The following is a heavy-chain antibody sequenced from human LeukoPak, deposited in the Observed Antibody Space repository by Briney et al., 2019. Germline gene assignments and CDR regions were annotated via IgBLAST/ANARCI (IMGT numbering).Heavy chain of an antibody. CDR1: GFTFSSYS. CDR2: ISSSSSYI. D-gene: IGHD5-18*01. V-gene: IGHV3-21*01. CDR3: ARARGYRNWFDP. J-gene: IGHJ5*02. Sequence: GGSLRLSCAASGFTFSSYSMNWVRQAPGKGLEWVSSISSSSSYIYYADSVKGRFTISRDNAKNSLYLQMNSLRAEDTAVYYCARARGYRNWFDPWGQGTLVTVSP.